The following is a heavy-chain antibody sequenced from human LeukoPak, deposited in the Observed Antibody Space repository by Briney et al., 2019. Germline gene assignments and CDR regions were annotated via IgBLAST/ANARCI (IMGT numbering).Heavy chain of an antibody. D-gene: IGHD6-13*01. V-gene: IGHV3-23*01. CDR1: GFTFSSYA. J-gene: IGHJ5*02. Sequence: GGSLRLSCAASGFTFSSYAMSWVRQAPGKGLEWVSAISGSGGSTYYADSVKGRFTISRDNSKNTLYLQMNSLRVEDTAVYYCAKEAEYDSSSWYEPGWSDPWGQGTLVTVSS. CDR2: ISGSGGST. CDR3: AKEAEYDSSSWYEPGWSDP.